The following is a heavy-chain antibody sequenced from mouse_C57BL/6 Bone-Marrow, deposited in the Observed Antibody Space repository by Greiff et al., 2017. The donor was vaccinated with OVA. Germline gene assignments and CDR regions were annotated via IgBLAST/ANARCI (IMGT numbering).Heavy chain of an antibody. CDR3: ARGLEGSSSYGFDY. V-gene: IGHV5-4*01. D-gene: IGHD1-1*01. J-gene: IGHJ2*01. Sequence: EVHLVESGGGLVKPGGSLKLSCAASGFTFSSYAMSWVRQTPEKRLEWVATISDGGSYTYYPDNVKGRFTISRDNAKNNLYLQMSHLKSEDTAMYYCARGLEGSSSYGFDYWGQGTTLTVSS. CDR2: ISDGGSYT. CDR1: GFTFSSYA.